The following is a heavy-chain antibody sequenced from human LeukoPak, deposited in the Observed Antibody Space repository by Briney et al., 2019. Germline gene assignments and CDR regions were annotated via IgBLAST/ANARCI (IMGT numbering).Heavy chain of an antibody. Sequence: SETLSLTCAVSGYSISGGYYWGWIRQPPGKGLEWIGSIYHSGSTYYNPSLKSRVTISVDTSKNQFSLKLSSVTAADTAVYYCASSPRVSGPPSHWGQGTLVTVSS. CDR2: IYHSGST. D-gene: IGHD5/OR15-5a*01. J-gene: IGHJ4*02. CDR1: GYSISGGYY. V-gene: IGHV4-38-2*01. CDR3: ASSPRVSGPPSH.